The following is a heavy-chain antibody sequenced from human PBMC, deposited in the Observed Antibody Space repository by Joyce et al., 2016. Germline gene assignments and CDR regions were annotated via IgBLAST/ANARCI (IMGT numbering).Heavy chain of an antibody. J-gene: IGHJ3*02. D-gene: IGHD2-8*02. Sequence: QVQLVQSGAEVKKPGASVKVSCKASGYTFSNYAMHWVRQAPGQRLEWMGWINTGNGNPKYSQKVQGRVTITRDTTASTAYMELSSLRSEDTAVYYCARDHTVATSGGFDIWGQGTMVTVSS. CDR3: ARDHTVATSGGFDI. V-gene: IGHV1-3*04. CDR1: GYTFSNYA. CDR2: INTGNGNP.